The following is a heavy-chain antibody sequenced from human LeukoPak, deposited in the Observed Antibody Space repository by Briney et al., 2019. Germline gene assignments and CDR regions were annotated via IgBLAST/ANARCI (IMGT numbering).Heavy chain of an antibody. CDR3: ARDETNWEGLDY. J-gene: IGHJ4*02. CDR1: GFTFSSYG. D-gene: IGHD1-1*01. CDR2: ISSSSSYI. V-gene: IGHV3-21*01. Sequence: GGSLRLSCAASGFTFSSYGMNWVRQAPGKGLEWVSSISSSSSYIYYADSVKGRFTISRDNAKNSLYLQMNSLRAEDTAVYYCARDETNWEGLDYWGQGTLVTVSS.